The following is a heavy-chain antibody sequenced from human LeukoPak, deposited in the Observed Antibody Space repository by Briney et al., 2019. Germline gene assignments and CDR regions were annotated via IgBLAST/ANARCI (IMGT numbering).Heavy chain of an antibody. D-gene: IGHD3-10*01. V-gene: IGHV3-11*04. CDR2: ISSSGSTI. Sequence: PGGSLRLSCAASGFTFSDYYMSWIRQAPGKGLEWVSYISSSGSTIYYADSVKGRFTISRDNAKNSLYLQMNSLRAEDTAAYYCARDIWMVRGVPDYWGQGTLVTVSS. CDR3: ARDIWMVRGVPDY. CDR1: GFTFSDYY. J-gene: IGHJ4*02.